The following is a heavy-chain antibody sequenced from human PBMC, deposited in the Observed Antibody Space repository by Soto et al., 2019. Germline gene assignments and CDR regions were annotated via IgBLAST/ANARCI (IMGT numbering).Heavy chain of an antibody. CDR2: IWYDGSNK. J-gene: IGHJ6*02. V-gene: IGHV3-33*01. D-gene: IGHD3-10*01. CDR1: GFTFSSYG. Sequence: QVQLVESGGGVVQPGRSLRLSCAASGFTFSSYGMHWVRQAPGKGLEWVAVIWYDGSNKYYADSVKGRFTISRDNSKKTLYLQMNSLRAEDTAVYYCARHRRITMVRGVIDGMDVWGQGTTVTVSS. CDR3: ARHRRITMVRGVIDGMDV.